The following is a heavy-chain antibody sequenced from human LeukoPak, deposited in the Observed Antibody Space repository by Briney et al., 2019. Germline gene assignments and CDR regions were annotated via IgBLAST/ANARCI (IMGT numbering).Heavy chain of an antibody. CDR3: ARVPLRYFDWSDDGDY. CDR2: IYYSGST. J-gene: IGHJ4*02. V-gene: IGHV4-39*07. CDR1: GGSISSSSYY. D-gene: IGHD3-9*01. Sequence: PSETLSLTCTVSGGSISSSSYYWGWIRQPPGKGLEWIGSIYYSGSTYYNPSLKSRVTISVDTSKNQFSLKLSSVTAADTAVYYCARVPLRYFDWSDDGDYWGQGTLVAVSS.